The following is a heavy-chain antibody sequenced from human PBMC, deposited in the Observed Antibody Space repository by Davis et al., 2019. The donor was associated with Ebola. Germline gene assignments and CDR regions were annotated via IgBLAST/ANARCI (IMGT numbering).Heavy chain of an antibody. Sequence: ASVKVSCKASGYTFTSYCISWVRQAPGQGLEWMGWISAYNGNTNYAQKLQGRVTMTTDTSTSTAYMELRSLRSDDTAVYYCARDLRPRGVYYYYGMDVWGQGTTVTVSS. J-gene: IGHJ6*02. CDR2: ISAYNGNT. D-gene: IGHD5/OR15-5a*01. CDR3: ARDLRPRGVYYYYGMDV. CDR1: GYTFTSYC. V-gene: IGHV1-18*01.